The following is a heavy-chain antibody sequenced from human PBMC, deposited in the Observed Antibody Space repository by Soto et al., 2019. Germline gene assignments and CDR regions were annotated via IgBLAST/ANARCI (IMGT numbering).Heavy chain of an antibody. CDR1: GDSISNLDYF. J-gene: IGHJ5*01. CDR3: ARGRYCLTGRCFPNWFDS. V-gene: IGHV4-30-4*01. Sequence: TSETLSLTCSVSGDSISNLDYFWTWIRQPPGQALEYIGYIYKSATTYYNPSFESRVAISVDTSKSQFSLNVTSVTAADTAVYFCARGRYCLTGRCFPNWFDSWGQGALVTVSS. D-gene: IGHD7-27*01. CDR2: IYKSATT.